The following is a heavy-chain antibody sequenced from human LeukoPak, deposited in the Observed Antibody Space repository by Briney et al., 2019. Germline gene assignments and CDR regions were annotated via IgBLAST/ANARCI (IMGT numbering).Heavy chain of an antibody. CDR2: ISGSGGST. Sequence: GGSLRLSCAASGFTFSSYGMSWVRQAPGKGLEWVSAISGSGGSTYYADSVKGRFTISRDNSKNTLYLQMNSLRAEDTAVYYCAKYWSSRGDYTPGIDYWGQGTLVTVSS. CDR3: AKYWSSRGDYTPGIDY. CDR1: GFTFSSYG. J-gene: IGHJ4*02. D-gene: IGHD4-17*01. V-gene: IGHV3-23*01.